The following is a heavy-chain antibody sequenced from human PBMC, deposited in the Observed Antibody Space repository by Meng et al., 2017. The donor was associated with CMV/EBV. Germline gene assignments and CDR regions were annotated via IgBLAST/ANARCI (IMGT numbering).Heavy chain of an antibody. CDR3: AKDPPTPGFLEWLSDSYYYGMDV. V-gene: IGHV3-23*03. CDR1: GFTFSSYA. Sequence: GGSLKISCAASGFTFSSYAMSWVRQAPGKGLEWVSVIYSGGSSTYYADSVKGRFTISRDNSKNTLYLQMNSLRAEDTAVYYCAKDPPTPGFLEWLSDSYYYGMDVWGQGTTVTVSS. D-gene: IGHD3-3*01. J-gene: IGHJ6*02. CDR2: IYSGGSST.